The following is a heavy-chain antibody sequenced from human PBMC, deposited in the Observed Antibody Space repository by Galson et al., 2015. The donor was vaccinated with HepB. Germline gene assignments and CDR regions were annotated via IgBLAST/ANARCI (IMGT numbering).Heavy chain of an antibody. J-gene: IGHJ4*02. D-gene: IGHD6-13*01. CDR3: AKTENIAAAVGDY. Sequence: SLRLSCAASGSTFSSYAMSWVRQAPGKGLEWVSAISGSGGSTYYADSVKGRFTISRDNSKNTLYLQMNSLRAEDTAVYYCAKTENIAAAVGDYWGQGTLVTVSS. V-gene: IGHV3-23*01. CDR1: GSTFSSYA. CDR2: ISGSGGST.